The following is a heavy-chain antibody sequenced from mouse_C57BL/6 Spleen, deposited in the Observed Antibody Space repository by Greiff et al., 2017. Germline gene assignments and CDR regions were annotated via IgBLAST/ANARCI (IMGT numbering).Heavy chain of an antibody. J-gene: IGHJ4*01. D-gene: IGHD2-1*01. V-gene: IGHV1-69*01. CDR1: GYTFTSYW. CDR2: IDPSDSYT. CDR3: ARSRYGKDYAMDY. Sequence: QVQLQQPGAELVMPGASVKLSCKASGYTFTSYWMHWVKQRPGQGLEWIGEIDPSDSYTNYNQKFKGKSTLTVDKSSSTAYMQLSSLTSEDSAVYYCARSRYGKDYAMDYGGQGTSVTVSS.